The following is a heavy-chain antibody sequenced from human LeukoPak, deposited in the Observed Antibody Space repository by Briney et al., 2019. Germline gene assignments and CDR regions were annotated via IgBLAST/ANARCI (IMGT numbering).Heavy chain of an antibody. CDR1: GFTFSSYA. V-gene: IGHV3-23*01. CDR3: AKRPMAGSGSSPNRHFDY. J-gene: IGHJ4*02. Sequence: GGSLRLSCAASGFTFSSYAMNWVRQAPGKGLEWVSIISGSGSSIYHADSVKGRFTISRDNSKNTLYLQMNSLRAEDTAVYYCAKRPMAGSGSSPNRHFDYWGQGTLATVSS. D-gene: IGHD1-26*01. CDR2: ISGSGSSI.